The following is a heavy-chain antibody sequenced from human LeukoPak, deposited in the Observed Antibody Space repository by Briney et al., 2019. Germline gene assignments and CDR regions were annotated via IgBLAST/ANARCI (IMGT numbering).Heavy chain of an antibody. CDR3: ARDTARITIFGVAKYMDV. V-gene: IGHV1-2*02. CDR1: GYTFTDYH. Sequence: ASVKVSCKASGYTFTDYHIHWVRQAPGQGLEWMGWINPNSGGTKYAQKFQGRVTMTRDTSISLAYMELSRLRSDDTAVYYCARDTARITIFGVAKYMDVWGKGTTVTVSS. D-gene: IGHD3-3*01. J-gene: IGHJ6*03. CDR2: INPNSGGT.